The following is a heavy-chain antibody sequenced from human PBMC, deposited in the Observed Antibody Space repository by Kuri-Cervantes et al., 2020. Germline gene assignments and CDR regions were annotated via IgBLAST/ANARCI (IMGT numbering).Heavy chain of an antibody. J-gene: IGHJ4*02. D-gene: IGHD5-12*01. Sequence: GGSLRLSCAASGFTFSTYAMNWVRQAPGKGLGWVSGITGSGYNTYYTDSGMGRFTISRDNFKNTLYLQMNSLTADDTAVYYCAVDSGGYAEHYWGQGTLVTVSS. V-gene: IGHV3-23*01. CDR2: ITGSGYNT. CDR3: AVDSGGYAEHY. CDR1: GFTFSTYA.